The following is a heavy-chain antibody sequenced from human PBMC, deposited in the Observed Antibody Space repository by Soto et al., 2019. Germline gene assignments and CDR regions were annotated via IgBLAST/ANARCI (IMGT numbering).Heavy chain of an antibody. Sequence: PVGSLRLSCAASGFTFSNYAMSWVRQAPGKGLEWVSTISGNDFSTYYADSVKGRFTISRDNSKKILFLQMNSLRAEDTAVYYCSRDRVISATFWFDPWGQGTLVTVSS. CDR3: SRDRVISATFWFDP. V-gene: IGHV3-23*01. D-gene: IGHD2-15*01. CDR2: ISGNDFST. J-gene: IGHJ5*02. CDR1: GFTFSNYA.